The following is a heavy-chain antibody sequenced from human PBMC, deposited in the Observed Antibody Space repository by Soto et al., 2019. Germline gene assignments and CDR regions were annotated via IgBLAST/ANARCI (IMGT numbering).Heavy chain of an antibody. V-gene: IGHV3-23*01. CDR2: TSGSGGST. Sequence: GGSVRLSCAASGFTFSSYAMSWVRQAPGKGLEWVSATSGSGGSTYYADSVKGRFTISRDNSKNTLYLQMNSLRAEDTAVYYCAGSLDYGDPYYYYGMDVWGQGTTVTV. CDR1: GFTFSSYA. J-gene: IGHJ6*02. CDR3: AGSLDYGDPYYYYGMDV. D-gene: IGHD4-17*01.